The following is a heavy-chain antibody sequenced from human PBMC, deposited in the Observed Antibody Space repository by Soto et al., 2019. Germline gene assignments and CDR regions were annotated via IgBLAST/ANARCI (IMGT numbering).Heavy chain of an antibody. CDR1: GYTFNGYY. CDR2: IDPNSGGT. Sequence: GASVKVSCKASGYTFNGYYMHWVRQAPGQGLEWMGWIDPNSGGTNYAQKFQGWVTMTWDTSITTAYMELSRLKSDDTAVYFCASRVSARPFDPWSQGTLVTVSS. V-gene: IGHV1-2*04. D-gene: IGHD6-6*01. CDR3: ASRVSARPFDP. J-gene: IGHJ5*02.